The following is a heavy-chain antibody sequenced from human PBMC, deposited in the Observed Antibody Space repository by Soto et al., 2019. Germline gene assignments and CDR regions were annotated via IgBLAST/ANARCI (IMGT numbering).Heavy chain of an antibody. V-gene: IGHV4-59*01. CDR1: GGSISTYY. J-gene: IGHJ4*02. Sequence: SETLSLTCTVSGGSISTYYWNWIRQPPGKGLEWIGYVFYSGSTNYNPSLKSRVTISVDRSKNQPTLNLTSVTVADTAVYSCAREIYTSVGFEYWGQGALVTVSS. D-gene: IGHD5-18*01. CDR3: AREIYTSVGFEY. CDR2: VFYSGST.